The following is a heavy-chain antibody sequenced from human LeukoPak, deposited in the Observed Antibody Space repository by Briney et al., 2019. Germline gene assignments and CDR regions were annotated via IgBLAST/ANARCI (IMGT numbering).Heavy chain of an antibody. CDR3: AAGRGVADY. V-gene: IGHV3-21*01. CDR2: ISSSSSYI. D-gene: IGHD3-10*01. J-gene: IGHJ4*02. CDR1: GFTFSSYW. Sequence: PGGSLRLSCAASGFTFSSYWMHWVRQAPGKGLEWVSSISSSSSYIYYADSVKGRFTISRDNAKNSLYLQMNSLRAEDTAVYYCAAGRGVADYWGQGTLVTVSS.